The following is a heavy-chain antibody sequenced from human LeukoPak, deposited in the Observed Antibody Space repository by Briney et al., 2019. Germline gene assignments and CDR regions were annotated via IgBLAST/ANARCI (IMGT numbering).Heavy chain of an antibody. CDR1: GGSFSGYY. Sequence: PSETLSLTCAVYGGSFSGYYWSWIRQPPGKGLEWIGEINHSGSTNYNPSLKSRVTISVDTSKNQFSLKLSSVTAADTAVYYCARGGCSSTSCPTPYYYYGMDVWGQGTTVTVSS. D-gene: IGHD2-2*01. CDR2: INHSGST. CDR3: ARGGCSSTSCPTPYYYYGMDV. J-gene: IGHJ6*02. V-gene: IGHV4-34*01.